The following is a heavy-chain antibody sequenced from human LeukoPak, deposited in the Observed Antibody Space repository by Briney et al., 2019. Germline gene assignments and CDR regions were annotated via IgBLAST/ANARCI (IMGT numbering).Heavy chain of an antibody. D-gene: IGHD5-24*01. J-gene: IGHJ4*02. Sequence: ASVKVSCKASGYTFTDYYMHWVRQAPGQGLEWMGWVNSNSGATDYAQKFQGRVTMTRDTSISTAYMDLSRLRSDDTAVYYCASPLGDGYNTRFDYWGQGTLVTVSS. V-gene: IGHV1-2*02. CDR1: GYTFTDYY. CDR2: VNSNSGAT. CDR3: ASPLGDGYNTRFDY.